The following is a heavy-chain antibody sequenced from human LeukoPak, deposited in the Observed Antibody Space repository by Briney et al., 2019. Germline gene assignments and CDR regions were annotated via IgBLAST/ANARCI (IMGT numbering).Heavy chain of an antibody. V-gene: IGHV4-59*01. CDR1: GGSINTYY. CDR3: ARTITIRGLIFDY. J-gene: IGHJ4*02. Sequence: PSETLSLTCTVSGGSINTYYWSWIRQPPGEGLEWIGYIYYSGSTNYNPSLKSRVTLSMDTSKNQFSLRLSSVTAADTAVYYCARTITIRGLIFDYWGQGTLVTVSS. CDR2: IYYSGST. D-gene: IGHD3-10*01.